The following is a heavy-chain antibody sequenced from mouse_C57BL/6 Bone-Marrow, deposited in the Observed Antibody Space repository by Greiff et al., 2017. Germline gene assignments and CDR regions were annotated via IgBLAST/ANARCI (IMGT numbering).Heavy chain of an antibody. CDR3: ARRDDYDGFAY. V-gene: IGHV15-2*01. D-gene: IGHD2-4*01. CDR1: DSEVFPIAY. CDR2: ILPSIGRT. J-gene: IGHJ3*01. Sequence: QVQLQQSGSELRSPGSSVKLSCKDFDSEVFPIAYMCWVRQKPGHGFEWIGGILPSIGRTSYGEKFEDKATVDADTLSNTADLELNSLTSEDSAIYYCARRDDYDGFAYWGQGTLVTVSA.